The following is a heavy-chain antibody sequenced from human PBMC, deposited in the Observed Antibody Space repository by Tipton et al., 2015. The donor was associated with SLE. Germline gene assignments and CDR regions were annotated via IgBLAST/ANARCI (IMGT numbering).Heavy chain of an antibody. CDR1: GGSISSGGYS. J-gene: IGHJ4*02. Sequence: TLSLTCAVSGGSISSGGYSWRWIRQPPGKGLEWIGYIYHSGSTYYSPSLKSRVTISVDRSKNQFSLKLSSVTAADTAVYYCASTRERWGYFDYWGQGTLVTVSS. CDR2: IYHSGST. V-gene: IGHV4-30-2*01. CDR3: ASTRERWGYFDY. D-gene: IGHD3-16*01.